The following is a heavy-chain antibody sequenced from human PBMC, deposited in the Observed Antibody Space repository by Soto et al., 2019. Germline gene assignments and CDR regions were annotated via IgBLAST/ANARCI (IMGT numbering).Heavy chain of an antibody. J-gene: IGHJ5*02. D-gene: IGHD3-10*01. CDR3: ARLEYYGSRSYYWFDP. CDR1: GGISSYY. Sequence: ALETLSLTCAVSGGISSYYWSWIRQPPGRGLEWIGYIYYSGSANYNPSLKSRVTISVDTSKNQFSLKLSSVTAADTAVYYCARLEYYGSRSYYWFDPWGQGTLVTVSS. CDR2: IYYSGSA. V-gene: IGHV4-59*08.